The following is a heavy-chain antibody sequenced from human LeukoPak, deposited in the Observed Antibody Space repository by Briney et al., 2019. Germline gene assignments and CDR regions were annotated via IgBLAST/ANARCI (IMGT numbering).Heavy chain of an antibody. V-gene: IGHV3-7*03. CDR2: IKQDGSEK. D-gene: IGHD6-6*01. CDR3: ARESGSSSFFVFDP. J-gene: IGHJ5*02. Sequence: GRSLRLSCAASGFTFSDYAMHWVRQAPGKGLEWVANIKQDGSEKYYVDSVKGRFTISRDNAKNSLYLQMNSLRAEDTAVYYCARESGSSSFFVFDPWGQGTLVTVSS. CDR1: GFTFSDYA.